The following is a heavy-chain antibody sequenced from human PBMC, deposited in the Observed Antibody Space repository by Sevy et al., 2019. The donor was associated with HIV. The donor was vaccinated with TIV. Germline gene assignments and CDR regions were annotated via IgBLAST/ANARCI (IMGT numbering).Heavy chain of an antibody. J-gene: IGHJ3*02. CDR2: ISNSGGNT. Sequence: GGSLRLSCAASGFTFSSYAMSWVHQAPGKGLDWVSSISNSGGNTNYAGSVKGRFTITRGKSKNRLFLQMKSLRAEGTAVYYCANDFRGWVRPTVVATRNAFDIWGQGTKVTVSS. V-gene: IGHV3-23*01. CDR3: ANDFRGWVRPTVVATRNAFDI. D-gene: IGHD2-15*01. CDR1: GFTFSSYA.